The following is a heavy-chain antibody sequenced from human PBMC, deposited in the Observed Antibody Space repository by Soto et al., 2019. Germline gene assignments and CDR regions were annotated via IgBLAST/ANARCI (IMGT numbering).Heavy chain of an antibody. J-gene: IGHJ4*02. V-gene: IGHV4-59*08. Sequence: SETLSLTCTVSGGSISSYYWSWIRQPPGKGLEWIGYIYYSGSTSYNPSLKSRVTISVDTSKNQFSLKLTSVTAADTAVYYCARQYPNYCSDGTCRGLIDYRGQGTLVTVSS. CDR1: GGSISSYY. D-gene: IGHD2-15*01. CDR2: IYYSGST. CDR3: ARQYPNYCSDGTCRGLIDY.